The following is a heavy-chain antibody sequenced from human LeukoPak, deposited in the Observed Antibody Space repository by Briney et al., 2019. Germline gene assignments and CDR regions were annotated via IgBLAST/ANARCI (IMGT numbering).Heavy chain of an antibody. CDR3: ARDTNPIVVVPAANNWFDP. J-gene: IGHJ5*02. CDR1: GYTFTSYG. V-gene: IGHV1-46*01. Sequence: ASVKVSCKASGYTFTSYGISWVRQAPGQGLEWMGIINPSGGSTNYAQNFQGRVTMTRDTSTSTVYMELSSLRSEDTAVYYCARDTNPIVVVPAANNWFDPWGQGTLVTVSS. D-gene: IGHD2-2*01. CDR2: INPSGGST.